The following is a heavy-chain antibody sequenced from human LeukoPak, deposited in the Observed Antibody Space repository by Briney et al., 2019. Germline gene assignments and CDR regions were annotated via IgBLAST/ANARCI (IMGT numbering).Heavy chain of an antibody. V-gene: IGHV4-34*01. CDR1: GGSFSGYY. CDR2: INHSAIT. D-gene: IGHD3-9*01. CDR3: ARAVTYHDVLTGYYRDYFDY. Sequence: PSETLSLTCAVYGGSFSGYYWSWIRQPPGKGLEWIGEINHSAITNYNPSLKSRVTISVDTSKNQFSLKLSSVTAADTAVYYCARAVTYHDVLTGYYRDYFDYWGQGILVTVSS. J-gene: IGHJ4*02.